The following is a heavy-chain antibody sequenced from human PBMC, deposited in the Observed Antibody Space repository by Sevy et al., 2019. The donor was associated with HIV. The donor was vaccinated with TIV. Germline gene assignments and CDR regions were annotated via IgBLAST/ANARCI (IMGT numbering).Heavy chain of an antibody. D-gene: IGHD6-19*01. J-gene: IGHJ4*02. CDR2: ISPNGATS. Sequence: GGSLRLSCEVSGFTFGYFAMSWVRQAPGKGLEWVSGISPNGATSHYAASVRGRFPISRDNSKNRMYLQMSSLRAEDTAQYYCAKDTSGWYDALDQWGQGTLVTVSS. CDR3: AKDTSGWYDALDQ. V-gene: IGHV3-23*01. CDR1: GFTFGYFA.